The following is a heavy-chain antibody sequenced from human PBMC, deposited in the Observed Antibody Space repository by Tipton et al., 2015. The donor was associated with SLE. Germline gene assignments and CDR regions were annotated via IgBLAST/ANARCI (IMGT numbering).Heavy chain of an antibody. Sequence: TLSLTCTVSGGSISSSSYYWGWIRQPPGKGLEWIGEINHSGSTNYNPSLKSRVTISVDTSKNQFSLKLSSVTAADTAVYYCARGLGITIFGVVRPSYYYLDVLVKGTTVTVSS. D-gene: IGHD3-3*01. CDR3: ARGLGITIFGVVRPSYYYLDV. J-gene: IGHJ6*03. CDR1: GGSISSSSYY. V-gene: IGHV4-39*07. CDR2: INHSGST.